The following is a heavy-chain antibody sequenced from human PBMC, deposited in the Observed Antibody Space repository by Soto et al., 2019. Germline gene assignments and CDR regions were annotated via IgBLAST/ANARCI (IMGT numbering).Heavy chain of an antibody. D-gene: IGHD2-2*01. CDR3: ASGDVVVPAAIYYYYGMDV. J-gene: IGHJ6*02. V-gene: IGHV3-21*01. CDR1: GFTFSSYS. Sequence: GGSLRLSCAASGFTFSSYSMNWVRQAPGKGLEWVSSISSSSSYIYYADSVKGRFTISRDNAKNSLYLQMNSLRAEDTAVYYCASGDVVVPAAIYYYYGMDVWGQGTTVTISS. CDR2: ISSSSSYI.